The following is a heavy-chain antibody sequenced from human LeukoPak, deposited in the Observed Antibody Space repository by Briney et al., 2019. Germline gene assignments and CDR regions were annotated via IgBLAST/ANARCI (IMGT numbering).Heavy chain of an antibody. CDR1: GYTFTGYY. CDR3: AREDSSSCHMDV. V-gene: IGHV1-2*02. J-gene: IGHJ6*03. Sequence: ASVKVSCKASGYTFTGYYMHWVRQAPGQGLEWMGWINPNSGGTNYAQKFQGRVTMTRDTSKNQFSLKLSSVTAADTAVYYCAREDSSSCHMDVWGKGTTVTVSS. D-gene: IGHD6-13*01. CDR2: INPNSGGT.